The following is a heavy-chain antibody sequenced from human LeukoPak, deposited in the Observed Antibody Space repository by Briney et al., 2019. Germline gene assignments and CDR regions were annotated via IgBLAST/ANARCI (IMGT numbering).Heavy chain of an antibody. J-gene: IGHJ4*02. V-gene: IGHV4-59*01. CDR3: AKGEQLVYFDY. D-gene: IGHD6-13*01. Sequence: PGGSLRLSCAASGFTFDDYGMSWVRQAPGKGLEWIGFIYYSGSTNYNLSLKSRVTISIDTSKNQFSLKLNSVTDADTAVYYCAKGEQLVYFDYWGQGTLVTVSS. CDR2: IYYSGST. CDR1: GFTFDDYG.